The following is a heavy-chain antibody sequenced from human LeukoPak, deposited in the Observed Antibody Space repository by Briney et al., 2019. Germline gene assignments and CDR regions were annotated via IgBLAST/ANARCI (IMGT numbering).Heavy chain of an antibody. CDR1: GYSFTGYY. CDR2: INPNSGGT. Sequence: ASVKVSCTASGYSFTGYYMHWVRQAPGQGLEWMGWINPNSGGTNYAQKLQCRVTMTRDTSISTAYMELSRLRSDDTAVYYCARGPGAAEHWGQGTLVTVSS. CDR3: ARGPGAAEH. D-gene: IGHD6-13*01. J-gene: IGHJ1*01. V-gene: IGHV1-2*02.